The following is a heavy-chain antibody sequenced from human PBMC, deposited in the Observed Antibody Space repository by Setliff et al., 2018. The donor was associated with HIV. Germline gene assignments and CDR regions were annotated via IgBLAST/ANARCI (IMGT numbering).Heavy chain of an antibody. CDR3: ARGRYFRDISDSLFDF. V-gene: IGHV4-31*03. CDR2: IYNSGTT. J-gene: IGHJ4*02. D-gene: IGHD2-21*01. Sequence: SETLSLTCSVSGGSISTNYYYWSWIRQHPGKGLEWIGYIYNSGTTFYNPSLERRLIMSVDPSKNQFSLKLTSVTAADTAVYYCARGRYFRDISDSLFDFWGQGTLVTVSS. CDR1: GGSISTNYYY.